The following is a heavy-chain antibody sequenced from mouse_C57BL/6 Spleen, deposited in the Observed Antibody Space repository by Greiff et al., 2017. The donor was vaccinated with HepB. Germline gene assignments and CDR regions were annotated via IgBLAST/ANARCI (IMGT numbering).Heavy chain of an antibody. CDR1: GYSITSGYY. J-gene: IGHJ2*01. CDR2: ISYDGSN. CDR3: ARDDGYDYYFDY. V-gene: IGHV3-6*01. Sequence: DVQLQESGPGLVKPSQSLSLTCSVTGYSITSGYYWNWIRQFPGNKLEWMGYISYDGSNNYNPSLKNRISITRDTSKNQFFLKLNSVTTEDTATYYCARDDGYDYYFDYWGQGTTLTVSS. D-gene: IGHD2-4*01.